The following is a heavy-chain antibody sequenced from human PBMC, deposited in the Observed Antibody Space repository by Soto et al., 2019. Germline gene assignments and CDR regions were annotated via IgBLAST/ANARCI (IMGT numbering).Heavy chain of an antibody. D-gene: IGHD3-10*01. Sequence: GESLKISCKGSGYSFTSYWISWVRQMPGKGLEWMGRIDPSDSYTNYSPSFQGHVTISADKSISTAYLQWSSLKASDTAMYYCARPHYGSGTYYYYYGMDVWGQGTTVTVSS. CDR3: ARPHYGSGTYYYYYGMDV. CDR2: IDPSDSYT. V-gene: IGHV5-10-1*01. CDR1: GYSFTSYW. J-gene: IGHJ6*02.